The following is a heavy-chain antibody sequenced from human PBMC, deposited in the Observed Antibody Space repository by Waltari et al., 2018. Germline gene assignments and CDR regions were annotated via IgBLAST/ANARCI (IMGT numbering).Heavy chain of an antibody. CDR3: ARDSHLYYYGSGTTISVVAWFDP. D-gene: IGHD3-10*01. Sequence: QVQLQESGPGLVKPSETLSLTCTVSGGSISSYYWSWIRQPAGKGLEWIGRIYTSWSTNYTPSLKSLVTMSLDRSKNQFSLKLSSVTAADTAVYYCARDSHLYYYGSGTTISVVAWFDPCGQGTLVTVSS. CDR2: IYTSWST. CDR1: GGSISSYY. V-gene: IGHV4-4*07. J-gene: IGHJ5*02.